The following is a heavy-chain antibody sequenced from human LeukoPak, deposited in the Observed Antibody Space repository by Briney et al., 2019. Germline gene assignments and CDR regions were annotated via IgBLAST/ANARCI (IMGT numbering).Heavy chain of an antibody. J-gene: IGHJ6*03. D-gene: IGHD2-2*01. CDR3: ARAHILVPAATYYYYMDV. CDR2: INPNSCNT. CDR1: GYTFTSYD. Sequence: GPVKVSCKASGYTFTSYDINWVRQATGQGLEWMGWINPNSCNTGYAQKFQGRVTMTRKPSISTAYMELSSLRSEDTAVYYCARAHILVPAATYYYYMDVWGKGTTVTVSS. V-gene: IGHV1-8*01.